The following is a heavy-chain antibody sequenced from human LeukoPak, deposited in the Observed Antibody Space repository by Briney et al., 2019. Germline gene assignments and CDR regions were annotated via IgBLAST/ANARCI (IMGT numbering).Heavy chain of an antibody. Sequence: SETLSLTCTVAGGSISGYYWSWIRQSPGKGLEWIGYIYYTGITAYNPSLGSRVTISVDRSNNQFSLRLTSVTAADTAVYYCARLHSSRAEEFDPWGQGTLVTVSS. J-gene: IGHJ5*02. V-gene: IGHV4-59*01. CDR3: ARLHSSRAEEFDP. CDR2: IYYTGIT. CDR1: GGSISGYY.